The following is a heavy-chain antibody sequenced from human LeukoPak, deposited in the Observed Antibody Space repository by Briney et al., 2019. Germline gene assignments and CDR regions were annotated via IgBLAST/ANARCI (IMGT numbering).Heavy chain of an antibody. CDR2: ISGSGGST. CDR1: GFTFSSYA. J-gene: IGHJ4*02. Sequence: PGGSLRLSCAASGFTFSSYAMSWVRQAPGKGLEWVSAISGSGGSTYYADSVKGRFTISRDNSKNTLYLQMNSLRAEDTAVYYCARDVRRYYDSSGLWGQGTLVTVSS. V-gene: IGHV3-23*01. D-gene: IGHD3-22*01. CDR3: ARDVRRYYDSSGL.